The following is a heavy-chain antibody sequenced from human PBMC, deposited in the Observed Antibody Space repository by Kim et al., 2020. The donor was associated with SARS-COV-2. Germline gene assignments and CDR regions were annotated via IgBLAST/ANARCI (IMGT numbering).Heavy chain of an antibody. J-gene: IGHJ4*02. V-gene: IGHV1-46*01. CDR1: GFTFTFYS. D-gene: IGHD3-16*01. CDR2: INRSGGGT. CDR3: AKEGGH. Sequence: ASVKVSCKASGFTFTFYSMHWVRQAPGQGLEWMGMINRSGGGTNYAQKFQGRVTMTGDTSTNTDYMELSSLRSDDTAVYYCAKEGGHWGQGTLVTVSS.